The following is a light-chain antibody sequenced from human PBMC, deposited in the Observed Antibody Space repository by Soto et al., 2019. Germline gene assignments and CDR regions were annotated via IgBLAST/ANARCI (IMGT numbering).Light chain of an antibody. Sequence: EIVLTQSPATLSLSPGERVTLSCRASQNVRTNYLAWYQQKPGQAPRLLIYGASSRATGIPDRFSGSGSGTDFTLTISRLEPEDFAVYYCQQYGSSPPITFGQGTRLEIK. CDR2: GAS. CDR1: QNVRTNY. J-gene: IGKJ5*01. CDR3: QQYGSSPPIT. V-gene: IGKV3-20*01.